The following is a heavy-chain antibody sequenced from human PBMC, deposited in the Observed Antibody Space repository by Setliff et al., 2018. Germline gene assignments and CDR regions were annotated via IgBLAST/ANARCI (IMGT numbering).Heavy chain of an antibody. V-gene: IGHV3-15*01. Sequence: PGGSLRLSCAASGFTFSNAWMSWVRQAPGKGLEWLGRIKSKTNGETTDYAAPVKGRFTISRDDSKSIAYLQMSSLKTEDTALYYCTPWTGTSRLHYWGQGTLVTVSS. CDR3: TPWTGTSRLHY. D-gene: IGHD1-7*01. CDR1: GFTFSNAW. CDR2: IKSKTNGETT. J-gene: IGHJ4*02.